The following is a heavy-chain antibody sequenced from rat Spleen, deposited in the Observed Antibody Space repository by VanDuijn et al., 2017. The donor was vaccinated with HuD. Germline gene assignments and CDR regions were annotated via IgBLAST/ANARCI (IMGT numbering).Heavy chain of an antibody. J-gene: IGHJ3*01. CDR2: IKAKSNNYAT. CDR3: TWDYYDATYYYRFTY. D-gene: IGHD1-12*02. CDR1: GFTFSYAW. V-gene: IGHV6-8*01. Sequence: EVQVVETGGSLVQPGKSLKLTCATSGFTFSYAWMHWIRQSPEKQLEWVAQIKAKSNNYATYYAESVKGRFTISRDDSKSSVYLQMNNLKEEDTAIYYCTWDYYDATYYYRFTYWGQGTLVTVSS.